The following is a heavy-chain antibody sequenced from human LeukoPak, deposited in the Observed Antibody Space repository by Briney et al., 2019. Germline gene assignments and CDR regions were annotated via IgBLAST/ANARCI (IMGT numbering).Heavy chain of an antibody. CDR2: ITSSSSYI. D-gene: IGHD2-21*02. V-gene: IGHV3-21*01. CDR3: ARSLAFCGGDCCSLDY. CDR1: GFTFNSYS. J-gene: IGHJ4*02. Sequence: PGGPLRLSCAASGFTFNSYSMNWVPQAPGKGLEWVSSITSSSSYIYYADSVRGRFTISRDNAKDSLYLQMKSLRDEDTAMYYCARSLAFCGGDCCSLDYWGQGGLVSVSS.